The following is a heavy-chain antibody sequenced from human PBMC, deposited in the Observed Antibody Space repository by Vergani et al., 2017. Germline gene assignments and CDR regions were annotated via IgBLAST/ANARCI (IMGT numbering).Heavy chain of an antibody. CDR1: GFTFSTYG. V-gene: IGHV3-33*06. CDR2: IWYDGSNK. Sequence: QVQLVESGGGVVQPGRSLRLSCASSGFTFSTYGMHWVRQAPGKGLEWVAVIWYDGSNKYYADSVKGRFTISRDNSKNTLYLQMNSLRAEDTAVYYCAKDFGRKYYDFWSGLGEYFQHWGQGTLVTVSS. J-gene: IGHJ1*01. CDR3: AKDFGRKYYDFWSGLGEYFQH. D-gene: IGHD3-3*01.